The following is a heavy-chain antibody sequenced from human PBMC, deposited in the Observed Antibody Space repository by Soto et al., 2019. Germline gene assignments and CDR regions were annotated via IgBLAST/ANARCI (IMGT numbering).Heavy chain of an antibody. CDR3: ARAGDSSGYYYDPWFY. D-gene: IGHD3-22*01. J-gene: IGHJ4*02. V-gene: IGHV1-24*01. CDR1: GHTLTEFS. Sequence: ASVKVSCKISGHTLTEFSIHWVRQAPGKGLEWMGGFDPDGGAAIYAQKWQGRVTITADTATSTAYMELSSLRSEDTAVYYCARAGDSSGYYYDPWFYWGQGTLVTVSS. CDR2: FDPDGGAA.